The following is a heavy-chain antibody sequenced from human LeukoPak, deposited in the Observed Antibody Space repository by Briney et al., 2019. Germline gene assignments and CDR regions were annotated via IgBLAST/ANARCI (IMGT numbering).Heavy chain of an antibody. Sequence: SETLSLTCTVSGGSISSYYWSWIRQPAGKGLEWIGRIYTSGSTNYNPSLKSRVTMSVDTSKNQFSLKLSSVTAEDTAVYYCARDLFSRVTTNWFDPWGQGTLVTVSS. J-gene: IGHJ5*02. CDR2: IYTSGST. CDR3: ARDLFSRVTTNWFDP. CDR1: GGSISSYY. V-gene: IGHV4-4*07. D-gene: IGHD4-17*01.